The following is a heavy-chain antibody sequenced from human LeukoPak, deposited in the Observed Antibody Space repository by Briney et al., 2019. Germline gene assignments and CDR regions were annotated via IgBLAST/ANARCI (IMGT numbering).Heavy chain of an antibody. D-gene: IGHD3-10*01. CDR1: GGSISSYY. CDR3: ARNYYGSGRHYQFDP. V-gene: IGHV4-59*01. Sequence: SETLSLTCTVSGGSISSYYWSWIRQPPGKGLEWIGYIYYSGSTNYNPSLKSRVTISVDTSKNQFSLKLSSVTAADTAVYYCARNYYGSGRHYQFDPWGQGTLVTVSS. CDR2: IYYSGST. J-gene: IGHJ5*02.